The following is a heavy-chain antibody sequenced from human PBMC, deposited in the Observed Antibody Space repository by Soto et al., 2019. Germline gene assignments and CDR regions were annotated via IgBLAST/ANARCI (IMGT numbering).Heavy chain of an antibody. CDR3: AKDRAYYDSSGYYRG. CDR2: ISGSGGST. J-gene: IGHJ4*02. Sequence: EVQLLESGGGLVQPGGSLRLSCAASGFTFSSYAMSWVRQAPGKGLEWVSAISGSGGSTYYADSVKGRFTISRDNSKNTLNLQMNSLRAEDTAVYYCAKDRAYYDSSGYYRGWGQGTLVTVSS. D-gene: IGHD3-22*01. V-gene: IGHV3-23*01. CDR1: GFTFSSYA.